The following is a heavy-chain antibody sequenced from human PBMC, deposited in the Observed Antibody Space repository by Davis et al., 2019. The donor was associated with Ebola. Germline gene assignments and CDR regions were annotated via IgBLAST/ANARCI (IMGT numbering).Heavy chain of an antibody. D-gene: IGHD3-16*01. J-gene: IGHJ6*02. Sequence: GESLKISCAASGFTFTTYRMNWVRQAPGKALEWVSSISSDSDYIYYADSAKGRFTISRDNAKNSLFLQMDSLRAEDTAVYYCARDRPLDFFFGDYYGMDVWGQGTTVTVS. V-gene: IGHV3-21*01. CDR2: ISSDSDYI. CDR1: GFTFTTYR. CDR3: ARDRPLDFFFGDYYGMDV.